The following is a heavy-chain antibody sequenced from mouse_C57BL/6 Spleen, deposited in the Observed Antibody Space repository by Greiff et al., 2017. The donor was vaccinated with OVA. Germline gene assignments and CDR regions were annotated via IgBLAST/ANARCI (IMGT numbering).Heavy chain of an antibody. Sequence: EVMLVESGGGLVKPGGSLKLSCAASGFTFSSYAMSWVRQTPEKRLEWVATISDGGSYTYYPDNVKGRFTISRDNAKNNLYLQMSHLKSEDTAMYYCARDREDGTRDYWGQGTTLTVSS. V-gene: IGHV5-4*01. D-gene: IGHD4-1*01. J-gene: IGHJ2*01. CDR3: ARDREDGTRDY. CDR2: ISDGGSYT. CDR1: GFTFSSYA.